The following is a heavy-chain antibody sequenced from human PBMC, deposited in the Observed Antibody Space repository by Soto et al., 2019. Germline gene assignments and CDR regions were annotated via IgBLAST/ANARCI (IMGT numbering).Heavy chain of an antibody. CDR3: ASRGGSFQDAFDI. D-gene: IGHD1-26*01. CDR1: GFTFSSYA. CDR2: ISYDGSNK. Sequence: SGGSLRLSCAASGFTFSSYAMHWVRQAPGKGLEWVAVISYDGSNKYYADSVKGRFTISRDNSKNTLHLQMNSLRAEDTAVYYCASRGGSFQDAFDIWGQGTMVTVSS. J-gene: IGHJ3*02. V-gene: IGHV3-30-3*01.